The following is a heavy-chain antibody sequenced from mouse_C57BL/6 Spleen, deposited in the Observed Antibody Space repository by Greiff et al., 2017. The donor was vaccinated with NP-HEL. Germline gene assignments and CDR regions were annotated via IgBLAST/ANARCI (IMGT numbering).Heavy chain of an antibody. V-gene: IGHV1-19*01. J-gene: IGHJ1*03. Sequence: EVQLQQSGPVLVKPGASVKMPCKASGYTFTDYYMNWVKQSHGKSLEWIGVINPYNGGTSYNQKFKGKATLTVDKSSSTAYMELNSLTSEDSAVYYCARYYYGSSHERYFDVWGTGTTVTVSS. CDR3: ARYYYGSSHERYFDV. CDR2: INPYNGGT. CDR1: GYTFTDYY. D-gene: IGHD1-1*01.